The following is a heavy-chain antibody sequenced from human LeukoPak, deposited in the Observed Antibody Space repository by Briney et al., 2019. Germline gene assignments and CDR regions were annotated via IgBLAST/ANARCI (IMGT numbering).Heavy chain of an antibody. CDR1: GFTFSSYS. V-gene: IGHV3-23*01. D-gene: IGHD3-22*01. CDR3: AKHGYYYDSSGYYSFPYYFDY. J-gene: IGHJ4*02. CDR2: ISGSGGST. Sequence: PGGSLRLSCAAPGFTFSSYSMNWVRQAPGKGLEWVSAISGSGGSTYYADSVKGRFTISRDNSKNTLHLQMNSLRAEDTAVYYCAKHGYYYDSSGYYSFPYYFDYWGQGTLVTVSS.